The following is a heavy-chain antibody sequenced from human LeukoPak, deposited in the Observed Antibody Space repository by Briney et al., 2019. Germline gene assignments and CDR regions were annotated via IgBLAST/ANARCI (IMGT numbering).Heavy chain of an antibody. J-gene: IGHJ4*02. CDR1: GITVKSNY. V-gene: IGHV3-53*01. CDR2: LYSGGST. Sequence: PGGSLRLSCAASGITVKSNYMSWVRQAPGKGLKWVSVLYSGGSTYYGDSVEGRFTTSRDNAVNTVYLEMSSLRVDDTAVYYCARVSDYYGSSGYYMGYYDLWGQGTLVTVSS. D-gene: IGHD3-22*01. CDR3: ARVSDYYGSSGYYMGYYDL.